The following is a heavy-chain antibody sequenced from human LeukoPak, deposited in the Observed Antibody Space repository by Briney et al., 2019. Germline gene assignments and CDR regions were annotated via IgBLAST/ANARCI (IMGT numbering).Heavy chain of an antibody. CDR1: GGSISSYY. CDR3: ARLTLIAAAGTGGYFDY. CDR2: IYTSGST. Sequence: SETLSLTCTVSGGSISSYYWSWIRQPAGKGLEWIGRIYTSGSTNYNPSLKSRVTMSVDTSKNQFSLKLSSVTAADTAVYYCARLTLIAAAGTGGYFDYWGQGTLVTVSS. D-gene: IGHD6-13*01. V-gene: IGHV4-4*07. J-gene: IGHJ4*02.